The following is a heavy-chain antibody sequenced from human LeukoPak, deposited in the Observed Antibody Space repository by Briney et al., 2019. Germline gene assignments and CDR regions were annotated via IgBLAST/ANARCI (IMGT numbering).Heavy chain of an antibody. D-gene: IGHD2-8*02. V-gene: IGHV4-59*01. CDR1: GGSISSYY. J-gene: IGHJ4*02. Sequence: SETLSLTCTVTGGSISSYYWSWIRQPPGEGLEWIGYIYYTASTNYNPSLKSRVTISVDASKNQVSLKLTSVTAADTAVYYCARYTGTGGCFWGQRTPVTVSS. CDR3: ARYTGTGGCF. CDR2: IYYTAST.